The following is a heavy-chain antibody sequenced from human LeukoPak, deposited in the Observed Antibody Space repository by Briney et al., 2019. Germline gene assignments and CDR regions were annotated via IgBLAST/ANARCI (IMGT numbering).Heavy chain of an antibody. V-gene: IGHV4-39*07. J-gene: IGHJ5*02. CDR2: IYYSGST. CDR3: ARRAVLLWFGGPRNWFDP. Sequence: PSETLSLTCSVSGGSVSSSDYFWGWVRQPPGKGLEWIGNIYYSGSTNYNPSLKSRVTISVDTSKNQFSLKLSSVTAADTAVYYCARRAVLLWFGGPRNWFDPWGQGTLVTVSS. CDR1: GGSVSSSDYF. D-gene: IGHD3-10*01.